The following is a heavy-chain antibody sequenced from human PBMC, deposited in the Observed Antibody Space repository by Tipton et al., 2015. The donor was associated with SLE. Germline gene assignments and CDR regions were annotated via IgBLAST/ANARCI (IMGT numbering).Heavy chain of an antibody. V-gene: IGHV3-33*06. CDR3: AKRADPGAFDI. J-gene: IGHJ3*02. CDR1: GFTFSSYG. CDR2: IWYDGSNK. Sequence: SLRLSCAASGFTFSSYGMHWVRQAPGKGLEWVAVIWYDGSNKYYADSVKGRFTISRDNSKNTLYLQMNSLRAEDTAVYYCAKRADPGAFDIWGQGTMVTVSS.